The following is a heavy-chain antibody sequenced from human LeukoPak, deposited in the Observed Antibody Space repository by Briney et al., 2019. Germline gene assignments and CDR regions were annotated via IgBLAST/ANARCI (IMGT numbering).Heavy chain of an antibody. CDR1: GGSISSSYYY. V-gene: IGHV4-39*07. J-gene: IGHJ4*02. CDR3: ARGQRLPHFDY. D-gene: IGHD6-19*01. CDR2: VYYRGNT. Sequence: SETLSLTCTVSGGSISSSYYYWGWIRQPPGKGLEWIGSVYYRGNTYYNPSLKSRVTISVDTSKNQFSLKLSSVTAADTAVYYCARGQRLPHFDYWGQGTLVTVSS.